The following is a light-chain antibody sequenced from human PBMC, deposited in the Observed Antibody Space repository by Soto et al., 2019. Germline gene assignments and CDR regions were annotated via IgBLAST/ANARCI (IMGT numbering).Light chain of an antibody. V-gene: IGKV3D-11*02. CDR1: QNVGHN. Sequence: EMLLTQSPATLSRSPGESATLSCRASQNVGHNVAGYQQKSGQPPRLLIHTASSRATGIPARFSGYGARTDFPLTISSLEHDDMAVNYCQERSRWPRATFGGGTNVEIK. J-gene: IGKJ4*01. CDR3: QERSRWPRAT. CDR2: TAS.